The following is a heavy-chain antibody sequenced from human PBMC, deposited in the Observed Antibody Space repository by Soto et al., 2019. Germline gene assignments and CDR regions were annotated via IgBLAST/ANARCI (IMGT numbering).Heavy chain of an antibody. CDR3: ARRKKGSTREWGMDV. CDR1: GGSFSGYY. V-gene: IGHV4-34*01. D-gene: IGHD2-2*01. CDR2: INHSGST. Sequence: QVQLQQWGAGLLKPSETLSLTCAVYGGSFSGYYCSWIRQPPGKGLEWIGEINHSGSTNYNPSLKSLVTITVDTSKNQFSLKLSSVTAADTAVYYCARRKKGSTREWGMDVWGQGTTVTVSS. J-gene: IGHJ6*02.